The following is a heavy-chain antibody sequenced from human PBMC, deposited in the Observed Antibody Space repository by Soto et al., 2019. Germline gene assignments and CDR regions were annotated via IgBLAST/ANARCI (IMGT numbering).Heavy chain of an antibody. J-gene: IGHJ3*02. CDR2: INGGTGQT. CDR3: ARGKGMEENYFHYGLDI. V-gene: IGHV1-3*01. CDR1: GYTFTTHA. Sequence: ASVKASCKASGYTFTTHAMHWVRQAPGQSLEWMGWINGGTGQTKHSQRFQGRVNITRDTSASTAYMELSSLRYEDTAVYYCARGKGMEENYFHYGLDIWDQAPRVTF. D-gene: IGHD1-7*01.